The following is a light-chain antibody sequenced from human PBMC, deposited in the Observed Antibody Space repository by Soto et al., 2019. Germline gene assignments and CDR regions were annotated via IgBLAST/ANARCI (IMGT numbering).Light chain of an antibody. CDR1: QNVYNN. V-gene: IGKV3-15*01. CDR2: DAS. J-gene: IGKJ4*01. CDR3: QQCRNWPLT. Sequence: EIVMTQAPATLSVSPGEGATLSCKASQNVYNNLAWYQQRPGQPPRLLIYDASTRANGISARFSGSGSGTEFSLTIRSTQSEDFAVYFCQQCRNWPLTFGGGTKVEIK.